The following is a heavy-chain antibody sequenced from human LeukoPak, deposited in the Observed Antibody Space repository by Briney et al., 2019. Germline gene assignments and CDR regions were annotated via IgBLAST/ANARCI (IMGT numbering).Heavy chain of an antibody. J-gene: IGHJ4*02. V-gene: IGHV3-7*01. CDR2: IKQDGSVK. CDR3: ARIGYSSSSLDY. CDR1: GFTFSSYW. D-gene: IGHD6-6*01. Sequence: GGSLRLSCEGSGFTFSSYWMTWVRQAPGKGLEWVANIKQDGSVKYYMDSVKGRFTISRDNAKNSQFLQMNSLRAEDTAVYYCARIGYSSSSLDYWGQGTLVTDSS.